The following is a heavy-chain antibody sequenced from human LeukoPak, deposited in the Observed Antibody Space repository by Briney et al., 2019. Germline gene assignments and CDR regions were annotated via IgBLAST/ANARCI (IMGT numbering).Heavy chain of an antibody. Sequence: GRSLRLSCAASGLTFDDYGMHWVRQAPGKGLEWVSGITYNSGTIGYADSVKGRFTISRDNAKNSLHLQMNSLRPEDTALYYCAKDIHYYDSSGYDYWGQGTLVTVSS. D-gene: IGHD3-22*01. CDR3: AKDIHYYDSSGYDY. CDR1: GLTFDDYG. V-gene: IGHV3-9*01. CDR2: ITYNSGTI. J-gene: IGHJ4*02.